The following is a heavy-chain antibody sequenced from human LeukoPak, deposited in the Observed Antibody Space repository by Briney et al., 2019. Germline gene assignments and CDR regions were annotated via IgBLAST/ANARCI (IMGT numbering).Heavy chain of an antibody. CDR3: AKAPPYAKYFDY. CDR1: GFIFSNYA. CDR2: ISNSGDAT. Sequence: GGSLRLSCAGSGFIFSNYAMSWVRQAPGQGLEWVSTISNSGDATFYADAVKGRFTISRDNSKNTLYLQMYSLRAEDTAIYYCAKAPPYAKYFDYWGQGTLLTVSS. V-gene: IGHV3-23*01. J-gene: IGHJ4*02.